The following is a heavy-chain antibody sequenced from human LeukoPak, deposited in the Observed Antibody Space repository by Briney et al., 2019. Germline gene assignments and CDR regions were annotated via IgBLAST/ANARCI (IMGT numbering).Heavy chain of an antibody. CDR1: WITFRSYY. J-gene: IGHJ4*02. CDR2: ISSSSSYI. CDR3: ARDSAGPIDY. Sequence: GSLRLFCAASWITFRSYYMNLGRPAPGEGLEWVSSISSSSSYIYYADSVKGRFTISRDNAKNPLYLQMNSLRAEDTAVYYCARDSAGPIDYWGQGTLVTVSS. V-gene: IGHV3-21*01.